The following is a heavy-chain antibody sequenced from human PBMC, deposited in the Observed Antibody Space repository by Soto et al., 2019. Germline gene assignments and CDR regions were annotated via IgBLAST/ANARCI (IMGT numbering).Heavy chain of an antibody. CDR3: ARGLRRGPLGYCSGGSCYGWFDP. Sequence: QVQLQQWGAGLLKPSETLSLTCAVYGGSFSGYYWSWIRQPPGKGLEWIGEINHSGSTNYNPSLKSRVTISVDTSKNQFSLKLSSVTAADTAVYYCARGLRRGPLGYCSGGSCYGWFDPWGQGTLVTVSS. V-gene: IGHV4-34*01. D-gene: IGHD2-15*01. CDR2: INHSGST. CDR1: GGSFSGYY. J-gene: IGHJ5*02.